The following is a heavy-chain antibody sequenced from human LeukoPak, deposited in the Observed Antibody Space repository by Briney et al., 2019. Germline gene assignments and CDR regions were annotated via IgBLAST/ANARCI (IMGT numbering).Heavy chain of an antibody. CDR2: ISAYNRNT. CDR3: ARVPPNHVVAGAINWFDP. D-gene: IGHD2-15*01. J-gene: IGHJ5*02. V-gene: IGHV1-18*01. Sequence: ASVTVSCKASGYTFTNYGISWVRQAPGQGLEWMGWISAYNRNTNYAQNLQGRVTMTTDTSTSTAYMELRSLRSDDTAVYYCARVPPNHVVAGAINWFDPWGQGTLVTVSS. CDR1: GYTFTNYG.